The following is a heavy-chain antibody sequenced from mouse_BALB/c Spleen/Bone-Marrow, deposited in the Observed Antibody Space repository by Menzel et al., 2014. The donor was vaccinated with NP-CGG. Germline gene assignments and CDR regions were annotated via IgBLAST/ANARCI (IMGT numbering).Heavy chain of an antibody. CDR2: ILPGSDNT. Sequence: QVQLQQSGGELVKPGASVKISCKATGYTFSNYWIQWVKQRPGHGPEWIGEILPGSDNTNYNEKFKGKATFTADTSSNTGYMPPSSLTSEDSDVYYCARGNPFDFWGQGTTLTVSS. V-gene: IGHV1-9*01. CDR1: GYTFSNYW. J-gene: IGHJ2*01. CDR3: ARGNPFDF.